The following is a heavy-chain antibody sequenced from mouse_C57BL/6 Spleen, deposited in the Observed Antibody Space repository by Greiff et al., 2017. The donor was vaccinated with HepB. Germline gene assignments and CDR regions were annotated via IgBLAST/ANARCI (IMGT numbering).Heavy chain of an antibody. J-gene: IGHJ1*03. D-gene: IGHD4-1*01. Sequence: VKLQQPGAELVKPGASVKMSCKASGYTFTSYWITWVKQRPGQGLEWIGDIYPGSGSTNYNEKFKSKATLTVDTSSSTAYMQLSSLTSEDSAVYYCARRDWDLHWYFDVWGTGTTVTVSS. CDR2: IYPGSGST. CDR3: ARRDWDLHWYFDV. CDR1: GYTFTSYW. V-gene: IGHV1-55*01.